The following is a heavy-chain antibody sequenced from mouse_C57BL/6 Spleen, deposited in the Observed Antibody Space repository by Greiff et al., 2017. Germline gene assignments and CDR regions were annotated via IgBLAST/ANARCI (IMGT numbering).Heavy chain of an antibody. V-gene: IGHV1-82*01. J-gene: IGHJ4*01. CDR3: ATTLVGCYYAMDY. D-gene: IGHD1-1*01. Sequence: QVQLKESGPELVKPGASVKISCKASGYAFSSSWMNWVKQRPGKGLEWIGRIYPGDGDTNYNGKFKGKATLTADKSSSTAYMQLSSLTSEDSAVYFCATTLVGCYYAMDYWGQGTSVTVSS. CDR2: IYPGDGDT. CDR1: GYAFSSSW.